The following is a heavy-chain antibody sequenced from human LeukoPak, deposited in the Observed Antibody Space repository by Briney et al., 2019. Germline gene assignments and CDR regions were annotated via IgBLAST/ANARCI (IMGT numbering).Heavy chain of an antibody. D-gene: IGHD2-15*01. J-gene: IGHJ3*02. V-gene: IGHV3-33*08. CDR2: IWYDGSNK. CDR3: ARVLCSGGTCLDAFDI. Sequence: GGSLRLSCAASGFTFSSYGMHWVRQAPGKGLEWVAVIWYDGSNKYYADSVKGRFTISRDNSKNTLYLQMNSLRAEDTAVYYCARVLCSGGTCLDAFDIGGRETMVTVSS. CDR1: GFTFSSYG.